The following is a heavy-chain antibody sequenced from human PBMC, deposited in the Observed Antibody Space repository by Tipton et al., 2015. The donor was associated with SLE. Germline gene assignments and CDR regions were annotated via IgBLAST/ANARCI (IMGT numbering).Heavy chain of an antibody. CDR1: DFSFTSSY. V-gene: IGHV3-74*01. D-gene: IGHD3-10*01. Sequence: SLRLSCAASDFSFTSSYMHGVRQTPGKGLVWAPRVYPDGGTTDYADSGRGRFTISRDNAKNTVYLQMNSLTVEDTAHYYCARRSGSYGAFWGRGTLFTVST. CDR3: ARRSGSYGAF. CDR2: VYPDGGTT. J-gene: IGHJ4*02.